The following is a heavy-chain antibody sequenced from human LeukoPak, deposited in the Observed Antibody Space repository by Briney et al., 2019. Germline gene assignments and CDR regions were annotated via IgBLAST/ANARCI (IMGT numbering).Heavy chain of an antibody. J-gene: IGHJ4*02. D-gene: IGHD3-9*01. CDR3: ARLRYFDWLLRPRYYFDY. V-gene: IGHV4-39*01. Sequence: PSETLSLTCTVSGGSISSGGYYWGWIRQPPGKRLEWIGIIAYSGSTYYNPSLKNRVTISVDTSKNQFSLKLSSVTAADTAVYYCARLRYFDWLLRPRYYFDYWGQGTLVTVSS. CDR2: IAYSGST. CDR1: GGSISSGGYY.